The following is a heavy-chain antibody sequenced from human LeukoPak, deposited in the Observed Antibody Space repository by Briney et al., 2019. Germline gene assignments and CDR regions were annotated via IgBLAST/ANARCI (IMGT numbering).Heavy chain of an antibody. CDR3: ANEYSKGDV. D-gene: IGHD4-11*01. CDR2: ISGSGTST. CDR1: GFTFSNYV. J-gene: IGHJ3*01. Sequence: GGSLRLSCVASGFTFSNYVMNWVRQAPGKGLECVSSISGSGTSTYYADSVKGRFTTSRDNSKNTLYLQMNSLRAEDTAIYYCANEYSKGDVWGQGTTVTVSS. V-gene: IGHV3-23*01.